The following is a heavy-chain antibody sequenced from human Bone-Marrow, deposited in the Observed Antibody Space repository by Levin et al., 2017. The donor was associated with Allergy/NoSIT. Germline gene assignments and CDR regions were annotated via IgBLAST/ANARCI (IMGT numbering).Heavy chain of an antibody. V-gene: IGHV3-30-3*01. Sequence: GESLKISCAASGFTFSSYAMHWVRQAPGKGLEWVAIISYDGSNKYYADSVKGRFTISRDNSKNTLYLQMNSLTAEDTAVYYCARDIRFLEWLLLDGGFDYWGQGTLVTVSS. CDR3: ARDIRFLEWLLLDGGFDY. D-gene: IGHD3-3*01. J-gene: IGHJ4*02. CDR2: ISYDGSNK. CDR1: GFTFSSYA.